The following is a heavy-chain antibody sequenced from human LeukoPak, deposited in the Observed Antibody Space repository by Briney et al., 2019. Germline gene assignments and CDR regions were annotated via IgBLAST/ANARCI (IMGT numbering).Heavy chain of an antibody. D-gene: IGHD3-22*01. J-gene: IGHJ4*02. CDR2: INSDGSST. V-gene: IGHV3-74*01. CDR3: ARDSAMDSSGYYPVGSDY. CDR1: GFTFSSYW. Sequence: PGGSLRLSCAASGFTFSSYWMHWVRQAPGKGLVWVSRINSDGSSTSYADSVKGRFTISRDNAKNTLYLQMNSLRAEDTAVYYRARDSAMDSSGYYPVGSDYWGQGTLVTVSS.